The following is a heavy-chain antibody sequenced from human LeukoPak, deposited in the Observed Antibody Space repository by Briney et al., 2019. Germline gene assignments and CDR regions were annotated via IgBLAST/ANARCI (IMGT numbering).Heavy chain of an antibody. V-gene: IGHV4-4*02. J-gene: IGHJ6*02. CDR3: ASNYCSSTSCYKPYYYYGMDV. CDR2: IYHSGST. CDR1: GGSISSSNW. D-gene: IGHD2-2*01. Sequence: SETLSLTCAVSGGSISSSNWWSWVRQPPGKGLEWIGEIYHSGSTNYNPSLKSRVTISVDKSKNQFSPKLSSVTAADTAVYYCASNYCSSTSCYKPYYYYGMDVWGQGTTVTVSS.